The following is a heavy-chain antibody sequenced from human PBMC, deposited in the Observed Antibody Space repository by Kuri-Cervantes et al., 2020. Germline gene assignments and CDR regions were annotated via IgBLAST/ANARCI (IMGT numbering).Heavy chain of an antibody. CDR3: AREVGVTWEDGYFDH. V-gene: IGHV1-69*13. CDR2: IIPIFNTT. D-gene: IGHD1-26*01. J-gene: IGHJ4*02. CDR1: GYTFTSYD. Sequence: SVKVSCKASGYTFTSYDINWVRQATGQGLEWMGGIIPIFNTTNYAQKFQGRVTITADESMSTAYMELSSLISEDTAVYYCAREVGVTWEDGYFDHWGQGTPVTVSS.